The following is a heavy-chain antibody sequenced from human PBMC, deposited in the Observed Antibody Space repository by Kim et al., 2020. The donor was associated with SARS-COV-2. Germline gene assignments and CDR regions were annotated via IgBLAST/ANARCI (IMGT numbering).Heavy chain of an antibody. V-gene: IGHV3-23*01. D-gene: IGHD6-13*01. Sequence: GGSLRLSCAASGFTFSSYAMSWVRQAPGKGLEWVSAISGSGGSTYYADSVKGRFTISRDNSKNTLYLQMNSLRAEDTAVYYCAKDVSIAAAVRGENQDFDYWGQGTLVTVSS. J-gene: IGHJ4*02. CDR3: AKDVSIAAAVRGENQDFDY. CDR2: ISGSGGST. CDR1: GFTFSSYA.